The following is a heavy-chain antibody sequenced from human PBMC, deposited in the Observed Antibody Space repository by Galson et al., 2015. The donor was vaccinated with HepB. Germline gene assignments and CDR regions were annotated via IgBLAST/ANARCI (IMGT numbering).Heavy chain of an antibody. D-gene: IGHD1-26*01. Sequence: SLRLSCAASGFTFSNYAMSWVRQAPGKGLEWVSAISGSGGSTYYADSVKGRFTISRDNSKNTLYLQMNSLRAEDTAVYYCAKDVSSGFRRDASDIWGQGTKVTVSS. CDR1: GFTFSNYA. CDR2: ISGSGGST. CDR3: AKDVSSGFRRDASDI. V-gene: IGHV3-23*01. J-gene: IGHJ3*02.